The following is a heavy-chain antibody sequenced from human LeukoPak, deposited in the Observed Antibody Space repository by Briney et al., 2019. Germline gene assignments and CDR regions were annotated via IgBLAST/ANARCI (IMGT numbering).Heavy chain of an antibody. CDR1: GYTFTSYA. J-gene: IGHJ4*02. Sequence: ASVKVSCKASGYTFTSYAMHWVRQAPGQRPEWMGWINAANGNTKYSQDFQRRVTITRDTSASTAYMELSSLRSEDMAVYYCARTSYFDYWGQGTLVTVSS. CDR3: ARTSYFDY. V-gene: IGHV1-3*03. CDR2: INAANGNT.